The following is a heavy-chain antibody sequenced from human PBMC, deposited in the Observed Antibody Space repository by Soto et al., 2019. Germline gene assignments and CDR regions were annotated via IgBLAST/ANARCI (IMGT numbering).Heavy chain of an antibody. CDR1: GFTFSSYS. CDR3: ARTSVKKSQGYYFDY. Sequence: GGSLRLSCAASGFTFSSYSMNWVRQAPGKGLEWVSSISSSSSYIYYADSVKGRFTISRDNAKNSLYLQMNSLRAEDTAVYYCARTSVKKSQGYYFDYWGQGTLVTVSS. J-gene: IGHJ4*02. CDR2: ISSSSSYI. V-gene: IGHV3-21*01.